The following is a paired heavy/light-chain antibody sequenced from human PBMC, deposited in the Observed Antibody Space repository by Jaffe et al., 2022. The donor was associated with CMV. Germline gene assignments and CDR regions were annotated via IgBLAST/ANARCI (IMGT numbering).Light chain of an antibody. J-gene: IGKJ1*01. CDR2: AAS. Sequence: DIQMTQSPSAMSASVGDRVTITCRASQGISNYLAWFQQKPGKVPKRLISAASSLQSGVPSRFSGSGSGTEFTLTISSLQPEDFATYYCLQYNSYPRTFGQGTKVEIK. CDR1: QGISNY. CDR3: LQYNSYPRT. V-gene: IGKV1-17*03.
Heavy chain of an antibody. V-gene: IGHV3-72*01. CDR1: GFSFSDHY. Sequence: EVQLVESGGGLVQPGGSLRLSCAASGFSFSDHYMGWVRQAPGKGLEWVALIRMKVDSYSTEYAASVKGRFTISRDDSKNSVYLQMNSLKIEDTAVYYCGDMVGNFDYWGQGTLVTVSS. D-gene: IGHD1-26*01. J-gene: IGHJ4*02. CDR3: GDMVGNFDY. CDR2: IRMKVDSYST.